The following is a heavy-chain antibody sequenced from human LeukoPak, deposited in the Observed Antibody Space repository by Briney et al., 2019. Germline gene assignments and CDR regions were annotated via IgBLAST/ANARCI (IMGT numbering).Heavy chain of an antibody. D-gene: IGHD2-15*01. Sequence: SETLSLTCTVSSGSITSSVYYCSWVRQPPGKGLEWIAGINYSGVTHYNPSLKSRVTISVDTSKNHFSLNLSSVTAADTAVYYCAIYSSSSGIIDPWGQGTLVTVSS. CDR3: AIYSSSSGIIDP. CDR1: SGSITSSVYY. CDR2: INYSGVT. V-gene: IGHV4-39*02. J-gene: IGHJ5*02.